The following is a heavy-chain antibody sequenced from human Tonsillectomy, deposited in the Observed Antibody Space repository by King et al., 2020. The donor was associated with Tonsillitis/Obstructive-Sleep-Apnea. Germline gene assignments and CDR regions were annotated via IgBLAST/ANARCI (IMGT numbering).Heavy chain of an antibody. J-gene: IGHJ6*02. CDR3: ATVSGLSRGSYYFGMDD. V-gene: IGHV3-72*01. Sequence: VQLVESGGGLVQPGGSLRLSCAASGFTFSDHYMDWVRQAPGKGLEWVGRIRNKANDYTTEYAASVKGRFTVSRDNSKYSLYLQMNSLKTEDTAVYYCATVSGLSRGSYYFGMDDWGPGTTVTVSS. CDR2: IRNKANDYTT. CDR1: GFTFSDHY. D-gene: IGHD1-26*01.